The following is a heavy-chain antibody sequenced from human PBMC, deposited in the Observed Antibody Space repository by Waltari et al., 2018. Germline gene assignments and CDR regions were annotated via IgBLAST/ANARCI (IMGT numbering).Heavy chain of an antibody. CDR2: IIPTVGNA. CDR3: ARPLGSDACDI. V-gene: IGHV1-69*05. Sequence: QVQLVQSGAEVKKPGSSVKVSCKASGGTFSSYATSWVRQAPGQGLRLCGGIIPTVGNANYNQKCRGKVTITTYESTSTAYMEVSSLRSEDTAVYYCARPLGSDACDIWGQGTMVTVSS. D-gene: IGHD1-26*01. J-gene: IGHJ3*02. CDR1: GGTFSSYA.